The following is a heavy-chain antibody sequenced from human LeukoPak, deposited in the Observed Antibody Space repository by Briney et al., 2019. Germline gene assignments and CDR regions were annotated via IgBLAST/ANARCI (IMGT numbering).Heavy chain of an antibody. Sequence: PGGSLRLSCAASGFTVSNYAMGWVRQAPGKGLEWVSAITGDGSSTYNADSVKGRFTVSRDNSKNTLYLQMNSLRAEDTATYYCAKARIVVVTALDYWGQGTLVIVSS. CDR3: AKARIVVVTALDY. J-gene: IGHJ4*02. V-gene: IGHV3-23*01. CDR1: GFTVSNYA. CDR2: ITGDGSST. D-gene: IGHD2-21*02.